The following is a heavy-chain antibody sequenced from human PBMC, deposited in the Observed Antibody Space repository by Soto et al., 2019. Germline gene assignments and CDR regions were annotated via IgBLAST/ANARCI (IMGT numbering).Heavy chain of an antibody. D-gene: IGHD6-19*01. CDR2: IYPGDSDT. J-gene: IGHJ5*02. CDR1: GYSFTSYW. CDR3: ARRTVRVSGWYFGLANWFDP. Sequence: PGESLKISCKGSGYSFTSYWIGWVRQMPGKGLEWMGIIYPGDSDTRYSPSFQGQVTISADKSISTAYLQWSSLKASDTAMYYCARRTVRVSGWYFGLANWFDPWGQGTLVTVSS. V-gene: IGHV5-51*01.